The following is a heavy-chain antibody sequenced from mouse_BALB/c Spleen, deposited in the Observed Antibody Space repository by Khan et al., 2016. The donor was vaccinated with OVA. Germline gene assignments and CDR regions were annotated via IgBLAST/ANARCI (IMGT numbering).Heavy chain of an antibody. Sequence: EVQLQESGPDLVKPSQSLSLTCTVTGYSITSGYAWHWIRQFPGNKLEWMAYIYFSGSINYNPSLKSRISVTRDTSKNQFFLQLNSVTSEDTATYYYTRDGNYMDYWGQGTSVTVSS. J-gene: IGHJ4*01. V-gene: IGHV3-1*02. D-gene: IGHD2-1*01. CDR2: IYFSGSI. CDR1: GYSITSGYA. CDR3: TRDGNYMDY.